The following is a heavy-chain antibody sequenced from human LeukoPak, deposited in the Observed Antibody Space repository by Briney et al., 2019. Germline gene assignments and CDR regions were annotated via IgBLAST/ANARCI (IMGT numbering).Heavy chain of an antibody. V-gene: IGHV1-2*02. CDR3: ARGRDVNGVSLGY. J-gene: IGHJ4*02. Sequence: ASVKVSCKASGYTFTGYYMHWVRQAPGQGLEWMGWINPNSGGTDYAQKFQGRVTMTRDTSISTAYMELSRLRSDDTAVYYCARGRDVNGVSLGYWGQGTLVTVSS. CDR2: INPNSGGT. CDR1: GYTFTGYY. D-gene: IGHD2-8*01.